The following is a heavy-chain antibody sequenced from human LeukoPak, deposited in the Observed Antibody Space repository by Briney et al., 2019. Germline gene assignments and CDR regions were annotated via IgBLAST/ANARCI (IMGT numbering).Heavy chain of an antibody. J-gene: IGHJ4*02. Sequence: GGSLRLSCAASGFTFSSYSMNWVRQAPRERLEWVSFITSSNNHIDYADSVKGRFTISRDNAKNSLYLQMNSLRAEDTALYFCARGSGSGSWLIDYWGQGALVTVSS. CDR2: ITSSNNHI. CDR1: GFTFSSYS. V-gene: IGHV3-21*01. D-gene: IGHD1-26*01. CDR3: ARGSGSGSWLIDY.